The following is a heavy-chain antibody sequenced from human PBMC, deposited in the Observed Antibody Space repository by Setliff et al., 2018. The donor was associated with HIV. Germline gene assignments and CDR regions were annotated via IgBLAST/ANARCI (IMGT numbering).Heavy chain of an antibody. CDR1: GFTFSIYA. J-gene: IGHJ3*02. D-gene: IGHD3-3*01. V-gene: IGHV3-64*02. CDR2: ISTDGSST. CDR3: ARDQPRYYNFWSGPDAFDI. Sequence: GGSLRLSCAASGFTFSIYAAHWVRQAPGKGLEYVSAISTDGSSTYYADSVKGRFTISRDNSKNTLYLQMGSLRAEDMAVYYCARDQPRYYNFWSGPDAFDIWGQGTMVTVSS.